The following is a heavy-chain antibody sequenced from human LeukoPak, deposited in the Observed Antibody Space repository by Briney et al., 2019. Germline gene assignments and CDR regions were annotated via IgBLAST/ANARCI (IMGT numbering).Heavy chain of an antibody. Sequence: GGSLRLSCAASGFSLRTYNMIWVRQAPGKGLESISYISSSSDAIHYADSVEGRFTTSRDNAQNSLYLQMNSLRVDDTAVYYCARVIVGLTGGDYWGQGTLVTVSS. V-gene: IGHV3-48*01. CDR1: GFSLRTYN. CDR3: ARVIVGLTGGDY. J-gene: IGHJ4*02. D-gene: IGHD2-8*02. CDR2: ISSSSDAI.